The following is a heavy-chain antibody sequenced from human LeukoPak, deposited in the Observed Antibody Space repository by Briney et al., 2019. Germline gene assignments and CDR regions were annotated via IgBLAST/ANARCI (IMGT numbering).Heavy chain of an antibody. Sequence: WASVKVSCTASGGTFSICAISWVRQAPGQGLEWMGGIIPIFGTANYAQKFQGRVTITADESTSIAYMELSSLRSEDTAVYYCASVYKYGMDVWGQGTTVIVSS. CDR2: IIPIFGTA. V-gene: IGHV1-69*13. CDR1: GGTFSICA. J-gene: IGHJ6*02. CDR3: ASVYKYGMDV.